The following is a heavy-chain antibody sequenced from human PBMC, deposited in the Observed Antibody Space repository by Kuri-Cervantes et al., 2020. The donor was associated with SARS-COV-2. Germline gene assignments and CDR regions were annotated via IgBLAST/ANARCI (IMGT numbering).Heavy chain of an antibody. J-gene: IGHJ3*02. Sequence: GGSLRLSCAASGFAFSKYAMNWFRQAPGKGQEWVSTINYNAESTYHADSVKGRFTISRDNSQNTLFLQMDNLRAEDTATYYCAKDPWAVVVSGAFDTWGQGTMVTVSS. CDR2: INYNAEST. CDR3: AKDPWAVVVSGAFDT. CDR1: GFAFSKYA. D-gene: IGHD3-22*01. V-gene: IGHV3-23*01.